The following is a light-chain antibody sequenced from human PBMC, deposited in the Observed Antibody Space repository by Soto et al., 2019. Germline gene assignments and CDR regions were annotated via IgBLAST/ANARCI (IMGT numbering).Light chain of an antibody. CDR3: QQYDSSFT. J-gene: IGKJ4*01. V-gene: IGKV3-20*01. CDR2: GAS. CDR1: QHVTTTY. Sequence: IVLTQSPATLSLSPGERATLSCTASQHVTTTYIAWYQQKFGQAPRLLIYGASTRATGTPDRFIGGGFGTDFTLTISRVEPEDFAVYYCQQYDSSFTFGGGTKLEMK.